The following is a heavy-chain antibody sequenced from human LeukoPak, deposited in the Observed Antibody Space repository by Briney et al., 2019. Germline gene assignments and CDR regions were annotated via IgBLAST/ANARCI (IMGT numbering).Heavy chain of an antibody. CDR2: INHSGST. Sequence: PSETLSLTCAVYGGSFSGYYWSWIRQPPGKGLEWIGEINHSGSTNYNPSLKSRVTISLDTSKNQFSLKLSSVTAADTAVYYCARGVEGDILNWGQGTLVTVSS. V-gene: IGHV4-34*01. CDR1: GGSFSGYY. CDR3: ARGVEGDILN. J-gene: IGHJ4*02. D-gene: IGHD3-9*01.